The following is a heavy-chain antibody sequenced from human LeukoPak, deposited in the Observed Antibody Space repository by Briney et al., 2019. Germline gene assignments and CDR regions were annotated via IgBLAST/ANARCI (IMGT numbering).Heavy chain of an antibody. V-gene: IGHV3-30*02. D-gene: IGHD3-22*01. CDR2: IRSDGTNK. J-gene: IGHJ4*02. CDR1: GFTFSNHG. CDR3: VASGYGY. Sequence: PGGSLRLSCAASGFTFSNHGLHWVRQAPGKGLEWVAFIRSDGTNKYYIDSVKGRFTISRDNSKNSLYLQMNTLSAEDTAEYYCVASGYGYWGQGTLVTVSS.